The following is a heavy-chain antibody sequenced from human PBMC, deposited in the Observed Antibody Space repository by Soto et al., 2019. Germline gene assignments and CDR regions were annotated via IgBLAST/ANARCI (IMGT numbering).Heavy chain of an antibody. CDR1: GGSISSGGYS. J-gene: IGHJ4*02. CDR3: ASQRRDGYTTRFDY. CDR2: IYHSGST. D-gene: IGHD5-12*01. Sequence: SETLSLTCAVSGGSISSGGYSWSWIRQPPGKGLEWIGYIYHSGSTYYNPSLKSRVTISVDRSKNQFSLKLSSVTAADTAVYYCASQRRDGYTTRFDYWGQGTLVTVSS. V-gene: IGHV4-30-2*01.